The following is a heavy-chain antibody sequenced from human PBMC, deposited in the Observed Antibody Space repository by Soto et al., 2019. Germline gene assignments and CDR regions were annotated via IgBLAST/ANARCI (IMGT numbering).Heavy chain of an antibody. J-gene: IGHJ4*02. CDR2: IKSKTDGGTT. CDR3: TTDLPEYPGGSDY. CDR1: GFTFSNAW. Sequence: EVQLVESGGGLVKPGGSLRLSCAASGFTFSNAWMSWVRQAPGKGLEWVGRIKSKTDGGTTDYAAPVKGRFTISRDDSKNTLYLQMNSLKTEDTAVYYCTTDLPEYPGGSDYWGQGTLVTVSS. V-gene: IGHV3-15*01. D-gene: IGHD2-15*01.